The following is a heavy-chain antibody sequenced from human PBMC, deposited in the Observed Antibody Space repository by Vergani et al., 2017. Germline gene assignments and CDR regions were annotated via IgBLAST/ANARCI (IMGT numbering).Heavy chain of an antibody. V-gene: IGHV4-59*11. CDR1: FDSIRNLY. D-gene: IGHD6-19*01. Sequence: QVQLQESGPGLVKSSETLSLTCSVSFDSIRNLYCNWIRQPPGKGLEWIGSIHYSENTNYNPSLKTRVTISVDTSKIQFSLTWTSVTAADTAVYYCASDTHSGQRADRWGQGILVTVTS. CDR3: ASDTHSGQRADR. J-gene: IGHJ5*02. CDR2: IHYSENT.